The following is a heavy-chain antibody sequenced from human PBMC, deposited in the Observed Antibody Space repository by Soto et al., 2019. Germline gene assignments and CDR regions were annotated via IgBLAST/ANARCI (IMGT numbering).Heavy chain of an antibody. J-gene: IGHJ5*02. V-gene: IGHV4-38-2*01. CDR2: IYHSGTT. CDR3: ARSLLTSSWYAGS. CDR1: GYSISRGYY. D-gene: IGHD6-13*01. Sequence: SETLSHTCGVSGYSISRGYYWGWSRQPPGKGLAWIGSIYHSGTTYYNPSLKSRVTISLDTSRNQFSLKLTSVTAADTAAYYCARSLLTSSWYAGSWGQGTLVTVS.